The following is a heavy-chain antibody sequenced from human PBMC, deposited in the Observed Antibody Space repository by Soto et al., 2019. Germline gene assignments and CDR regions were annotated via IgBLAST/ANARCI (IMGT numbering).Heavy chain of an antibody. J-gene: IGHJ6*03. CDR1: GFTFSDYY. CDR3: ARDKSGYDYSTYYYYYYYMDV. CDR2: ISSSGSTI. D-gene: IGHD5-12*01. Sequence: GGSLRLSCAASGFTFSDYYMSWIRQAPGKGLEWVSYISSSGSTIYYADSVKGRFTISRDNAKNSLYLQMNSLRAEDTAVYYCARDKSGYDYSTYYYYYYYMDVWGKGTTVTVSS. V-gene: IGHV3-11*01.